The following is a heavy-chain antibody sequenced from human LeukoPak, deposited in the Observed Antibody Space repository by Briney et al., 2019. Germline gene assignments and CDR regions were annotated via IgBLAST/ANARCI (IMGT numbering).Heavy chain of an antibody. CDR2: ISGSGGST. V-gene: IGHV3-23*01. Sequence: GGSLRLSCAASGFTFSSYAMSWVRQAPGKGLEWVSAISGSGGSTYYADSVKGRFTISRDNSKNTLYLQMNSLRAEDTALYYCARDGSSGSYSYYYYYYYMDVWGKGTTVTVSS. CDR3: ARDGSSGSYSYYYYYYYMDV. J-gene: IGHJ6*03. CDR1: GFTFSSYA. D-gene: IGHD1-26*01.